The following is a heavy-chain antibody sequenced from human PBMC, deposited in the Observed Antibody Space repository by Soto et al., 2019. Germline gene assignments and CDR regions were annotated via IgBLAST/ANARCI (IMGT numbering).Heavy chain of an antibody. J-gene: IGHJ6*03. Sequence: QLQLQESGPGLVKPSETLSLTCTVSGGSISSSSYYWGWIRQPPGKGLEWIGSIYYSGSTYYNPSLKSRVTISVDTSKNQFSLKLSSVTAADTAVYYCARQLLLEAYYYYYMDVWGKGTTVTVSS. D-gene: IGHD1-1*01. CDR1: GGSISSSSYY. V-gene: IGHV4-39*01. CDR2: IYYSGST. CDR3: ARQLLLEAYYYYYMDV.